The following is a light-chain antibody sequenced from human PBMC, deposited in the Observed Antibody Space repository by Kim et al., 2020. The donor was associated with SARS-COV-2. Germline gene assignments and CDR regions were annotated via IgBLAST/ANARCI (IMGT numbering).Light chain of an antibody. Sequence: ASVWDRITITCRASQGLSKNLAWYQQKPGKVPKFLINAASTLQSGVPSRFSSSGSGTHFTLTINSLQPEDVATYYCQKFTGDPWTFGQGTKVDIK. V-gene: IGKV1-27*01. J-gene: IGKJ1*01. CDR3: QKFTGDPWT. CDR1: QGLSKN. CDR2: AAS.